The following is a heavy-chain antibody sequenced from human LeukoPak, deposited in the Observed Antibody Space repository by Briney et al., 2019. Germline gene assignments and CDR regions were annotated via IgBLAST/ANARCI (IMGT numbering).Heavy chain of an antibody. CDR2: IIPILGIA. D-gene: IGHD3-22*01. V-gene: IGHV1-69*04. Sequence: SVTVSCKASGGTFSSYAISWVRQAPGQGLEWMGRIIPILGIANYAQKFQGRVTITADKSTSTAYMELSSLRSEDTAVYYCARLTYYYDSSGYPSNIDAFDIWGQGTMVTVSS. CDR3: ARLTYYYDSSGYPSNIDAFDI. J-gene: IGHJ3*02. CDR1: GGTFSSYA.